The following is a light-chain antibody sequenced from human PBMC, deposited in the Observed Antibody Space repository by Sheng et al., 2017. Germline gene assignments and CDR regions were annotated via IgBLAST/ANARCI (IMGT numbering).Light chain of an antibody. CDR1: QSLLHSNGYNY. J-gene: IGKJ2*02. Sequence: DIVMTQSPLSLPVTPGEPASISCRSSQSLLHSNGYNYLDWYLQKPGQSPQLLISLGSDRASGVPDRFSGSGSGTDFTLKISRVEAEDVGVYYCMQALQTPPWTFGQGTKLEI. CDR3: MQALQTPPWT. V-gene: IGKV2-28*01. CDR2: LGS.